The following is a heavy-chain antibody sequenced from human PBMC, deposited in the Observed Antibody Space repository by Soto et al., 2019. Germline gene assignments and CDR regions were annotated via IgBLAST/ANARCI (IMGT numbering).Heavy chain of an antibody. Sequence: GGSLRLSCAASGFTFSSYNMSWVRQAPGKGLEWVSYISHSSSTIYYADSVKGRFTISRDNAKNSLHLQMNSLSDEDTAVYYCARDHYGSGSFSKFDYWGQGTLVTVSS. D-gene: IGHD3-10*01. J-gene: IGHJ4*02. CDR3: ARDHYGSGSFSKFDY. CDR2: ISHSSSTI. V-gene: IGHV3-48*02. CDR1: GFTFSSYN.